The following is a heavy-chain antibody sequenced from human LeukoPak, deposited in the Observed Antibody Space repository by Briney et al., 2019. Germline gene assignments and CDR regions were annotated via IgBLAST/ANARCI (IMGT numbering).Heavy chain of an antibody. J-gene: IGHJ3*02. CDR1: GGTFSSYA. D-gene: IGHD5-18*01. V-gene: IGHV1-69*04. CDR3: ARVMHVDTAMLRGAFDI. Sequence: SVKVSCKASGGTFSSYAISWVRQAPGQGLEWMGRIIPILGIANYAQKFQGRVTITADKPTSTAYMELSSLRSEDTAVYYCARVMHVDTAMLRGAFDIWGQGTMVTVSS. CDR2: IIPILGIA.